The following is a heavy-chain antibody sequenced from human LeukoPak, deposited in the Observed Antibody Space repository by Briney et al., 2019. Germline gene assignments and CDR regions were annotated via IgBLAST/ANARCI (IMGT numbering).Heavy chain of an antibody. Sequence: GGSLRLSCAASGFTFDDYAMHWVRHAPGKGLEWVSGISWNSGTIGYADSVKGRFTISRDNAKNSLYLQMNGLRAEDMALYYCAKSELTGDGEGYFDYWGQGTLVTVSS. D-gene: IGHD7-27*01. CDR1: GFTFDDYA. V-gene: IGHV3-9*03. J-gene: IGHJ4*02. CDR3: AKSELTGDGEGYFDY. CDR2: ISWNSGTI.